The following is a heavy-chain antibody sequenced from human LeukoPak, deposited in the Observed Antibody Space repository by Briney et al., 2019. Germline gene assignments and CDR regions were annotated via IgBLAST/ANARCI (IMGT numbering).Heavy chain of an antibody. CDR2: INHSGST. CDR1: GDSISNYY. D-gene: IGHD6-13*01. CDR3: ASLPAAGWPAGDY. J-gene: IGHJ4*02. Sequence: PSETLSLTCTVSGDSISNYYWSWIRQPPGKGLEWIGEINHSGSTNYNPSLKSRVTISVDTSKNQFSLKLSSVTAADTAVYYCASLPAAGWPAGDYWGQGTLVTVSS. V-gene: IGHV4-34*01.